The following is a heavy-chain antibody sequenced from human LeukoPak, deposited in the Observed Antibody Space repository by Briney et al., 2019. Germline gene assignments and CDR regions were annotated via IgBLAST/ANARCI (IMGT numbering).Heavy chain of an antibody. CDR2: ITPGGGT. V-gene: IGHV1-2*02. Sequence: ASVKVSCKASGYTFTSYAMHWVRQAPGQGLEWMGWITPGGGTNYPQKFQGRVAITWDTSITTAYMDLSRLTSDDTAVYYCARDRYGDGFAHFDYWGQGALVTVSP. CDR1: GYTFTSYA. D-gene: IGHD5-24*01. CDR3: ARDRYGDGFAHFDY. J-gene: IGHJ4*02.